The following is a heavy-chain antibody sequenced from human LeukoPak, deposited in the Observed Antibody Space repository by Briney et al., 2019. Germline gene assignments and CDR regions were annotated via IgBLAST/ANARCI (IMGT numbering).Heavy chain of an antibody. CDR1: GFIFSDYY. Sequence: GGSLRLSCAASGFIFSDYYMSWIRQPPGKGLEWISYISNTGSAIYYADSVKGRFTISRDNAKNPLYLQMNSLRAEDTAVYYCARSRSLDYWGQGTLVTVSS. CDR3: ARSRSLDY. CDR2: ISNTGSAI. V-gene: IGHV3-11*04. J-gene: IGHJ4*02.